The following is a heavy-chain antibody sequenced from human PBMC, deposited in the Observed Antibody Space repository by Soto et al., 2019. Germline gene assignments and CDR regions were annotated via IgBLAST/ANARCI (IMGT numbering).Heavy chain of an antibody. J-gene: IGHJ6*02. Sequence: GGSLRLSCAASGFTFSSYGMHWVRQAPGKGLEWVAVIWYDGSNKYYADSVKGRFTISRDNSKNTLYLQMNSLRAEDTAVYYCARDGSRGGTFGYYYYGMDVWGQGTTVTVSS. CDR3: ARDGSRGGTFGYYYYGMDV. CDR1: GFTFSSYG. D-gene: IGHD2-15*01. CDR2: IWYDGSNK. V-gene: IGHV3-33*01.